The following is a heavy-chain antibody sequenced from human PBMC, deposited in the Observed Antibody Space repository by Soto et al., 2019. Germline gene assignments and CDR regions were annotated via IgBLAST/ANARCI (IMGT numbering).Heavy chain of an antibody. CDR1: GFTVSSNY. J-gene: IGHJ4*02. CDR3: AGTSSLDY. CDR2: IYSGGST. V-gene: IGHV3-66*01. Sequence: EVQLVESGGGLVQPGGSLTLSCAASGFTVSSNYMTWVRQAPGKGLEWVSLIYSGGSTYYADSVKGRFTISRDNSKNTLYLQMNRPRAEDTAVYYCAGTSSLDYWGQGTLVSVSS. D-gene: IGHD3-10*01.